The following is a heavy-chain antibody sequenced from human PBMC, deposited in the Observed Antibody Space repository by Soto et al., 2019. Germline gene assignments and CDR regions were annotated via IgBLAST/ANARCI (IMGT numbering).Heavy chain of an antibody. V-gene: IGHV1-18*01. Sequence: GASVKVSCKASGYTFTSYGISWVRQAPGQGLEWMGWISAYNGNTNYAQKLQGRVTMTTDTSTSTAYMELRSLRSDDTAVYYCARDRGSGWKYGSFDIWGKATMGTVSS. CDR1: GYTFTSYG. CDR3: ARDRGSGWKYGSFDI. CDR2: ISAYNGNT. D-gene: IGHD6-19*01. J-gene: IGHJ3*02.